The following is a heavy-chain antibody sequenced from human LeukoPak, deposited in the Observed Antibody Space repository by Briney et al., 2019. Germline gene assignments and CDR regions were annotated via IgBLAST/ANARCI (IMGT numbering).Heavy chain of an antibody. V-gene: IGHV3-48*04. D-gene: IGHD4-17*01. Sequence: GGSLRLSCAASGFTFSSYSMNWVRQAPGKGLEWVSYISSSSSTIYYADSVKGRFTISRDNAKNSLYLQMNSLRAEDTAVYYCVMTTVTPHIWGQGTMVTVSS. CDR3: VMTTVTPHI. J-gene: IGHJ3*02. CDR2: ISSSSSTI. CDR1: GFTFSSYS.